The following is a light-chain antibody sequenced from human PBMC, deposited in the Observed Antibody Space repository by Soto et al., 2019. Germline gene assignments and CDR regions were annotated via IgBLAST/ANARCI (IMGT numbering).Light chain of an antibody. V-gene: IGKV3-15*01. CDR2: GAS. CDR1: QSVSHS. CDR3: QQYSKWPWT. J-gene: IGKJ1*01. Sequence: EIVMTQSPATLSVSPGERATLSCRASQSVSHSLAWHQQKPGQAPRLLIYGASTRATGIPARFSGSGSGTEFTLTVSRLQSEDCAVYYCQQYSKWPWTFGQGTKVEI.